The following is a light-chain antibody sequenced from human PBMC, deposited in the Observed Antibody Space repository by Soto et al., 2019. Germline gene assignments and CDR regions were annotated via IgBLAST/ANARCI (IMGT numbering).Light chain of an antibody. V-gene: IGKV3-20*01. CDR2: ETS. J-gene: IGKJ3*01. CDR3: QQYGSSPPVT. CDR1: QSVSSGY. Sequence: EIVLTQSPGTLSLSPGERATLSCRASQSVSSGYLAWYQQKPGQPPRVLIYETSSWATGIPDRFSGSGSGTDFTLTISSLEPEDFAVYYCQQYGSSPPVTFGPGTRVDI.